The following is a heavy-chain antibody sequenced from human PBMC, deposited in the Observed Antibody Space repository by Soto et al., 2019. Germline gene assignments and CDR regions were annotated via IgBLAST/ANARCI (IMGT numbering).Heavy chain of an antibody. Sequence: QMQLVQSGPEVKKPGTSVKVSCKASGFTFTSSAVQWVRQARGQRLEWIGWIVVGSGNTNYAQKVQERVTITRDMSTSTAYMELSSLRSEDTAVYYCAADQLHDAFDIWGQGTMVTVSS. CDR3: AADQLHDAFDI. CDR1: GFTFTSSA. V-gene: IGHV1-58*01. J-gene: IGHJ3*02. CDR2: IVVGSGNT. D-gene: IGHD1-1*01.